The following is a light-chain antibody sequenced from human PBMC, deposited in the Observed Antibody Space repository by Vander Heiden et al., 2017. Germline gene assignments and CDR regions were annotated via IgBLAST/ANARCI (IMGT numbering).Light chain of an antibody. V-gene: IGLV2-14*01. J-gene: IGLJ2*01. CDR2: EVT. CDR1: TSDIGGFDF. Sequence: QSALTQPASVSGSPGQSITISCTGTTSDIGGFDFVSWSQQHPGKAPKLLIFEVTNRPSGVSSRFSGSKSGSTASLTISGLQADDEAYYYCTSYTTNTTPLFGGGTKLTVL. CDR3: TSYTTNTTPL.